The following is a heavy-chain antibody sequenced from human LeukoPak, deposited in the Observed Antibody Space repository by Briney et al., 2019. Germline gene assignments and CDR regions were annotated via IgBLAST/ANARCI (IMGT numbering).Heavy chain of an antibody. CDR1: GFTFSVAA. Sequence: GGSLRLSCASSGFTFSVAAMTWVRQAPGKGLEWVSLIGASGESTYYADSVKGRFTISRDNSKNTLSLQMNSLKVEDTAMYFCAKDIQLSTWGLGTMVTVSS. J-gene: IGHJ3*01. D-gene: IGHD5-24*01. V-gene: IGHV3-23*01. CDR3: AKDIQLST. CDR2: IGASGEST.